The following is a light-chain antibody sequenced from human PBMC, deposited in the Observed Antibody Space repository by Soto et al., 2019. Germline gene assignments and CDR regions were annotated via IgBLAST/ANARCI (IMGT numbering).Light chain of an antibody. J-gene: IGKJ4*01. CDR2: AAS. Sequence: DIQMTQSPSSLSASVGDRVTITCRASQGISNYLAWYQQKPGKVPKLLIYAASTLQSGVPPRFSGSGSGTDLTLTISSLQPEDVATYYCQKYNSAPLTFGGGTKVDIK. V-gene: IGKV1-27*01. CDR1: QGISNY. CDR3: QKYNSAPLT.